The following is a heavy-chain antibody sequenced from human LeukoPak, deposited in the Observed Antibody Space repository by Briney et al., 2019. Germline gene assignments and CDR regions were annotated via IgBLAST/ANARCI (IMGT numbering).Heavy chain of an antibody. CDR1: GFTFGDYA. CDR2: IRSKKYGGAS. Sequence: GGSLRLSCTTFGFTFGDYAMSWVRQAPGRGLEWVGFIRSKKYGGASQFAASVKARLTISRDDSKSIAYLQMNSLNTEDTAMYYCARNGLYCSSASCSNYYYYMDVWGKGTTVTVSS. D-gene: IGHD2-2*01. CDR3: ARNGLYCSSASCSNYYYYMDV. J-gene: IGHJ6*03. V-gene: IGHV3-49*04.